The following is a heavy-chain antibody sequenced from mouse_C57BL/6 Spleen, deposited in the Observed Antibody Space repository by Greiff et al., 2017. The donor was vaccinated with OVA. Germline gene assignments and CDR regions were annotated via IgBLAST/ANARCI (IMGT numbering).Heavy chain of an antibody. D-gene: IGHD1-1*01. Sequence: QVQLQQSGAELARPGASVKLSCKASGYTFTSYGISWVKQSTGQGLEWIGEIYPRSGNTYYNEKFKGKATLTADKSSSTAYMELRSLTSEDSAVYFCARYNYGSSPLNYWGQGTTLTVSS. J-gene: IGHJ2*01. V-gene: IGHV1-81*01. CDR1: GYTFTSYG. CDR2: IYPRSGNT. CDR3: ARYNYGSSPLNY.